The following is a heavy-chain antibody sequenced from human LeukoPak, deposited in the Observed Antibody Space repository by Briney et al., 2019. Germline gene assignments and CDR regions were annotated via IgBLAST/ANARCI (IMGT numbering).Heavy chain of an antibody. CDR2: ITGSGRTM. CDR1: GFPFSDFS. D-gene: IGHD3-10*01. V-gene: IGHV3-11*01. J-gene: IGHJ5*02. CDR3: AREGRPGAFDP. Sequence: GGSLRLSCATSGFPFSDFSMSWVRQAPGKGPEWVSYITGSGRTMSYADSVKGRFSISRDNAKNSLFLQMNSLRAEDTAVYYCAREGRPGAFDPWGQGTLVTVSS.